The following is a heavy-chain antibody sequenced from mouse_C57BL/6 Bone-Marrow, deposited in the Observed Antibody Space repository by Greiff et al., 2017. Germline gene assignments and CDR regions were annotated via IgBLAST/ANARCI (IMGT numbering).Heavy chain of an antibody. CDR1: GYTFTSYW. V-gene: IGHV1-50*01. CDR2: IDPSDSYT. Sequence: VQLQQPGAELVKPGASVKLSCKASGYTFTSYWMQWVKQRPGQGLEWIGEIDPSDSYTNYNQKFKGKATLTVDTSSSTAYMQLSSLTSEDSAVYYCAPSSYGYFDVWGTGTTVTVSS. D-gene: IGHD2-10*02. CDR3: APSSYGYFDV. J-gene: IGHJ1*03.